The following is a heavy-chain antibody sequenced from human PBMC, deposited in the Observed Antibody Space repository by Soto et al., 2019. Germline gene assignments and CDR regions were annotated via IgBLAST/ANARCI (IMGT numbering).Heavy chain of an antibody. CDR1: GFTFSTYN. D-gene: IGHD3-3*01. CDR3: ARGRMSDFWSGYLSYFDY. Sequence: EVQLVESGGGLVQPGGSLRLSCAASGFTFSTYNMNWVRQAPGKGLEWVSYISSSSSTIYYADSVKGRFTISRDNAKNSLYLQMNSLRDEDTAVYYCARGRMSDFWSGYLSYFDYWGQGTLVTVSS. V-gene: IGHV3-48*02. J-gene: IGHJ4*02. CDR2: ISSSSSTI.